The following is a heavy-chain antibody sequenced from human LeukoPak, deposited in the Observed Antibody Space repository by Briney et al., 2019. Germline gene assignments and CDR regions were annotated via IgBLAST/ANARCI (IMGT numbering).Heavy chain of an antibody. Sequence: SVKVSCKASGGTFNIYAISWVRQTPEQGLEWMGRIIPILGIANYTQKFQGRVTITADKSTSTAYMELSSLRSEDTAVYYCARDRVAMVRGVIIGANWLDPWGQGTLVTVSS. J-gene: IGHJ5*02. D-gene: IGHD3-10*01. CDR1: GGTFNIYA. CDR2: IIPILGIA. CDR3: ARDRVAMVRGVIIGANWLDP. V-gene: IGHV1-69*04.